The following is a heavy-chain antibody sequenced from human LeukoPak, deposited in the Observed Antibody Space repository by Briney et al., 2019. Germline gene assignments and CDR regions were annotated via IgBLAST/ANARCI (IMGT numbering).Heavy chain of an antibody. D-gene: IGHD3-3*01. CDR2: MNPKSGYT. V-gene: IGHV1-8*03. Sequence: ASVKVSCKASGYTFTSLDINWVRQATGQGLEWMGWMNPKSGYTGSAQQFQGRVTFTRSTSISTAYMELSSLTPEDTAVYYCARLSVGVVIIGFDYWGQGTLVTVSS. CDR1: GYTFTSLD. CDR3: ARLSVGVVIIGFDY. J-gene: IGHJ4*02.